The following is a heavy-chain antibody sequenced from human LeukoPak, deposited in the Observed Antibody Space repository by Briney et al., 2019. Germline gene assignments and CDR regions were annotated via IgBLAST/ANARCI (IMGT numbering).Heavy chain of an antibody. J-gene: IGHJ6*03. CDR1: GFTFDDYA. CDR3: AKDGVRYSYGYYMDV. D-gene: IGHD5-18*01. V-gene: IGHV3-43D*03. CDR2: ISWDGGST. Sequence: PGGSLRLSCAASGFTFDDYAMHWVRHAPGKGLEWVSLISWDGGSTYYADSVKGRFTISRDNSKNSLYLQMNSLRAEDTALYYCAKDGVRYSYGYYMDVWGKGTTVTVSS.